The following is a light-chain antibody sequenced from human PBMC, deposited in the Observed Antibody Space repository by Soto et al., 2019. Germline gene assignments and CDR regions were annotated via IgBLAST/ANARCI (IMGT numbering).Light chain of an antibody. Sequence: QSALTQPASVSGSPGQSITISCTGTSSDVGGYNYVSWYQQHPGKAPKLMIYDVRNRPSGVSNRFSGSKSVNTASLTISGLQAEDEADYYCCSYAGSSTFLYVFGTGTKVTV. CDR3: CSYAGSSTFLYV. CDR1: SSDVGGYNY. CDR2: DVR. V-gene: IGLV2-14*01. J-gene: IGLJ1*01.